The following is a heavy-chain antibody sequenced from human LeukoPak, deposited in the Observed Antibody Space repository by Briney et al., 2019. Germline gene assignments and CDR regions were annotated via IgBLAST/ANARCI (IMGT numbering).Heavy chain of an antibody. Sequence: SETLSLTCAVSGYSISSGYSWGWIQQPPGKGPECIGNVNHAGSTYYNPSLRSRVSILVDTSKNQFSLRLGSVTAADTAVYYCARAPHCGTTSCYEVGYWGQETLVTVSS. D-gene: IGHD2-2*01. CDR2: VNHAGST. CDR3: ARAPHCGTTSCYEVGY. J-gene: IGHJ4*02. CDR1: GYSISSGYS. V-gene: IGHV4-38-2*01.